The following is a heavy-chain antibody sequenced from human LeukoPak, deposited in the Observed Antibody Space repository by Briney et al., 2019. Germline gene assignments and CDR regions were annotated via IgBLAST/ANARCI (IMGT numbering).Heavy chain of an antibody. D-gene: IGHD2-21*02. Sequence: PGGTLRLSCAASGFTLSNYGMSWVRQAPGKGLEWVSGISGSGDSTYYADSVTGRFTVSRDNSKNTVDLQMNNLRAEDTAIYYCAKDHANTPVVTNWGQGILVSVSS. V-gene: IGHV3-23*01. CDR3: AKDHANTPVVTN. CDR1: GFTLSNYG. CDR2: ISGSGDST. J-gene: IGHJ4*02.